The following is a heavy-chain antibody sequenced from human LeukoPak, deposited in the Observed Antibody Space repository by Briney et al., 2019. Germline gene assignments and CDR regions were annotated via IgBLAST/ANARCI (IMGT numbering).Heavy chain of an antibody. CDR1: GGSISSSSYY. V-gene: IGHV4-39*01. Sequence: SETLSLTCTVSGGSISSSSYYWGWIRQPPGEGLEWIGSIYYSGSTYYSPSLKSRVTISVDTSKNQFSLKLSSVTAADTAVYYCARRIRGATANRFDPWGQGTLVTVSS. CDR2: IYYSGST. D-gene: IGHD3-10*01. J-gene: IGHJ5*02. CDR3: ARRIRGATANRFDP.